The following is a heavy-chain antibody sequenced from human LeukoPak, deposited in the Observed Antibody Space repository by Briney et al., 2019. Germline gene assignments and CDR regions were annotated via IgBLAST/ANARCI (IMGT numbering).Heavy chain of an antibody. CDR2: ISSSSRYI. Sequence: PGGSLRLSCAASGFNFSGYDMNWVRQAPGKGLEWVSFISSSSRYIYNADSVKGRFTISRDNAKNLLYLQMNSLRAGDTAIYYCARGMHSSGQSFDYWGQGTLVTVSS. CDR1: GFNFSGYD. J-gene: IGHJ4*02. V-gene: IGHV3-21*06. D-gene: IGHD3-22*01. CDR3: ARGMHSSGQSFDY.